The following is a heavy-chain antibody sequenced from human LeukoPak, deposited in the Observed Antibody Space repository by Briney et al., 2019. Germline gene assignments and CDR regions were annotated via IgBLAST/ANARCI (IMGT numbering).Heavy chain of an antibody. V-gene: IGHV1-69*13. CDR1: GGTFSSYA. J-gene: IGHJ6*02. Sequence: SVTVSCKASGGTFSSYAISWVRQAPGQALEWMGGIIPIFGTANYAQKFQGRVTITADESTSTAYMELSSLRSEDTAVYYCARGRPRVTMVRGRPSGGMDVWGQGTTVTVSS. CDR2: IIPIFGTA. D-gene: IGHD3-10*01. CDR3: ARGRPRVTMVRGRPSGGMDV.